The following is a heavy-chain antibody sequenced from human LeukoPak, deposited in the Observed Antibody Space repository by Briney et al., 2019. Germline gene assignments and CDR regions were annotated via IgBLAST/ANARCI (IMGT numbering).Heavy chain of an antibody. D-gene: IGHD1-26*01. CDR3: ARSAEGGSHLDNCFDP. Sequence: GGSLRLSCAASGFTVSSNYMSWVRQAPGKGLEWVSVIYSGGSTYYADSVKGRFTISRDNSKNTLYLQMNSLRAEDTAVYYCARSAEGGSHLDNCFDPWGQGTLVTVSS. CDR2: IYSGGST. V-gene: IGHV3-66*01. J-gene: IGHJ5*02. CDR1: GFTVSSNY.